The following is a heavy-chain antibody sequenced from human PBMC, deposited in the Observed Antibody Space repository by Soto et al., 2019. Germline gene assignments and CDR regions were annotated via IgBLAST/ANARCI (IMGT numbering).Heavy chain of an antibody. CDR1: GFSLSTRGVG. V-gene: IGHV2-5*02. J-gene: IGHJ4*02. CDR3: ARDSSGYYGFDY. CDR2: IYWDDDK. D-gene: IGHD3-22*01. Sequence: QITWKESGPTLVKPTQTLTLTCAFSGFSLSTRGVGVGWIRHPPVTALEWLALIYWDDDKRYSPSLKSRVTITKDTSKNQVVLTMTNMDPVDTATYYCARDSSGYYGFDYWGQGTLVTVSS.